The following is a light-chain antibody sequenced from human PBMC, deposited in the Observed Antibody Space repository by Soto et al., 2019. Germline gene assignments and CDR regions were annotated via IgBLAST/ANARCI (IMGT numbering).Light chain of an antibody. J-gene: IGLJ1*01. CDR3: CSYTPSSTLLCV. V-gene: IGLV2-14*01. CDR2: EVS. CDR1: SSDVGGYNS. Sequence: QSALTQPASVSGSPGQSITISCTGTSSDVGGYNSVSWYQQHPGKAPKLMIYEVSNRPSGVSNRFSGSTSGNTASLTISGLQAEDEADYYCCSYTPSSTLLCVFGPGTKLTVL.